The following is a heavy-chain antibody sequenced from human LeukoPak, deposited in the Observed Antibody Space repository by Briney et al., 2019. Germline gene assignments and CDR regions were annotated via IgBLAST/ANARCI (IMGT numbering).Heavy chain of an antibody. Sequence: SETLSLTCAVYGGSFSGYYWSWIRQPPGKGLEWIGEINHSGSTNYNPSLKSRVTISVDTSKNQFSLKLSSVTAADTAVYYCAGGLRLLWFGELCWFDPWGQGTLVTVSS. D-gene: IGHD3-10*01. CDR2: INHSGST. CDR1: GGSFSGYY. CDR3: AGGLRLLWFGELCWFDP. V-gene: IGHV4-34*01. J-gene: IGHJ5*02.